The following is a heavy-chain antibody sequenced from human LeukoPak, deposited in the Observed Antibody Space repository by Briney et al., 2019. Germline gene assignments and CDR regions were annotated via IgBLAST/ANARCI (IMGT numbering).Heavy chain of an antibody. CDR3: AREYCSGGTCYSPGY. Sequence: GGSLRLSCAASGFTFSSSWMSWVRQAPGKGLEWVANIKQDGSEQYYVDSVKGRFTISRDNAKNSLYLQMNSLRAEDSAFYYCAREYCSGGTCYSPGYWGQGTLVTVSS. CDR1: GFTFSSSW. J-gene: IGHJ4*02. V-gene: IGHV3-7*03. CDR2: IKQDGSEQ. D-gene: IGHD2-15*01.